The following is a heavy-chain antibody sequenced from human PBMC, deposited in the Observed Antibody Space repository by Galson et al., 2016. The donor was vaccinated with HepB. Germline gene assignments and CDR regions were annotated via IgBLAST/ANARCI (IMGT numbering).Heavy chain of an antibody. CDR2: IDQSGRT. D-gene: IGHD3-9*01. CDR3: ASRTGRYFDN. Sequence: SETLSLTCAVYGGSFSEYSWNWIRQPPGKGLEWIGEIDQSGRTNNNASLKTRVTVSGDTSKNQSFLKLSSVTAADTAVYYCASRTGRYFDNWGQGTLVTVSS. J-gene: IGHJ4*02. CDR1: GGSFSEYS. V-gene: IGHV4-34*01.